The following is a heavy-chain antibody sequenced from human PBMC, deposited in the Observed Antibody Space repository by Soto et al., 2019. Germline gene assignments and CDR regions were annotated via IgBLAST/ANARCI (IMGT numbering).Heavy chain of an antibody. V-gene: IGHV2-5*02. CDR2: IYWDGDR. Sequence: GSGPTLVNPTQTLTLTCTFSGFSLSTGGVGVGWIRQPPGKALEWLALIYWDGDRRYRPSLMSRLTIAKDTSKNQVVLTMTNMDPVDTATYYCVHSRCGGDCLQSYSSHYYYGMDIWGQGTTVTVSS. J-gene: IGHJ6*02. CDR3: VHSRCGGDCLQSYSSHYYYGMDI. D-gene: IGHD2-21*02. CDR1: GFSLSTGGVG.